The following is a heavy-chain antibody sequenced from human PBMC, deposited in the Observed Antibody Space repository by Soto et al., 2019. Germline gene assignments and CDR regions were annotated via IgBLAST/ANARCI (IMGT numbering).Heavy chain of an antibody. V-gene: IGHV3-23*01. CDR2: ISCCGGSA. Sequence: QLLESGGGVVQPGGSLRLSCVASGFNFKKFAMAWVRQAAGEGLEWVSGISCCGGSASYADSVKGRFSIARDDSKNTVSLQLNSLRVEDTAQYYCAKADGQQWLIPHLDNWGQGNLVTVS. CDR3: AKADGQQWLIPHLDN. J-gene: IGHJ4*02. CDR1: GFNFKKFA. D-gene: IGHD6-19*01.